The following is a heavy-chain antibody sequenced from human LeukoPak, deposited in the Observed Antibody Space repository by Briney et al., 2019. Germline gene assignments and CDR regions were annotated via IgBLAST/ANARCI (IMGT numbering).Heavy chain of an antibody. Sequence: PSETLSLTCAVYGGSFSGYYWSWIRQPPGKGLEWIGEINHSGSTNYNPSLKSRVTISVDTSKNQFSLKLSSVTAADTAVYYCARDVWFGTERWFDPWGQGTLVTVSS. D-gene: IGHD3-10*01. CDR2: INHSGST. V-gene: IGHV4-34*01. CDR1: GGSFSGYY. J-gene: IGHJ5*02. CDR3: ARDVWFGTERWFDP.